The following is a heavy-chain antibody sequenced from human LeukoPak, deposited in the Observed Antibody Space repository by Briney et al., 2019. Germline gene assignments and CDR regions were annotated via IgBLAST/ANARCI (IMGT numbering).Heavy chain of an antibody. D-gene: IGHD3-3*01. Sequence: GGSLRLSCAASGFTFDDYAMHWVRQAPGKGLEWVSLISGDGVGTHYADSVKGRFTISRDNSKKSLYLQMNSLRTEDTAFYYCAKDNLYSDFWSGSNWSDPWGQGTLVAVSS. V-gene: IGHV3-43*02. J-gene: IGHJ5*02. CDR2: ISGDGVGT. CDR1: GFTFDDYA. CDR3: AKDNLYSDFWSGSNWSDP.